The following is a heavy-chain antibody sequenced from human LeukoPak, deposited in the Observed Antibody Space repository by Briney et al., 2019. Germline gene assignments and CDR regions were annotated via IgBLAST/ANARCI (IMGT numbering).Heavy chain of an antibody. CDR1: GFTFDDYG. J-gene: IGHJ4*02. CDR2: IRGDGTST. Sequence: GGSLRLSCAASGFTFDDYGMHWVRQAPGKGLEWVSLIRGDGTSTYYADSVKGRFTVSRDSSRNSLYLQMNSLTTEDTAFYYCAKGGGDNFLYYSDYWGQGILVTVSS. CDR3: AKGGGDNFLYYSDY. D-gene: IGHD3-16*01. V-gene: IGHV3-43*02.